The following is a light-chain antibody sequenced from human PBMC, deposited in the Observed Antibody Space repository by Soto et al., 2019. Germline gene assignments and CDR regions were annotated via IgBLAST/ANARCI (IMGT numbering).Light chain of an antibody. CDR2: EVT. V-gene: IGLV2-8*01. J-gene: IGLJ1*01. CDR1: SSDVGGYDY. CDR3: SSYTGGNPSYV. Sequence: QSVLTQPPSASGSPVQSVTISCTGTSSDVGGYDYVSWYQQHPGKAPKLMIYEVTIRPSGVSDRFSGSKSGNTASLTVSGLQAEDGADYYCSSYTGGNPSYVFGTGTKVTVL.